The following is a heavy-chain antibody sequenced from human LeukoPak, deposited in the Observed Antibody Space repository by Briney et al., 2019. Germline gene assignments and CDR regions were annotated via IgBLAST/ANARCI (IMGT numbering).Heavy chain of an antibody. V-gene: IGHV1-8*01. Sequence: GASVKVSCKASGYTFTSYDINWVRQATGQGLEWMGWMNPNSGNTGYAQKFQGRVTMTRNTSISTAYMELSSLRSEDTAVYYCARLYCSSTSCCFDYWGQGTLVTVSS. CDR2: MNPNSGNT. D-gene: IGHD2-2*01. CDR3: ARLYCSSTSCCFDY. J-gene: IGHJ4*02. CDR1: GYTFTSYD.